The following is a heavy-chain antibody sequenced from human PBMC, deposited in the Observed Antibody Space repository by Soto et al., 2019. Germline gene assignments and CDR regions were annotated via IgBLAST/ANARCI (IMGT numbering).Heavy chain of an antibody. V-gene: IGHV2-5*02. CDR3: AHHPYYGLGSYAFDY. CDR1: GFSLTTSGVG. J-gene: IGHJ4*02. D-gene: IGHD3-10*01. CDR2: IYGDDEK. Sequence: QITLKESGPTLVRPTQTLTLTCTFSGFSLTTSGVGVGWSRQPPGKALEWLAVIYGDDEKRYSSSLKSRLTIPQDTYKTKVVLTMTNMDPVDTATYYCAHHPYYGLGSYAFDYWGQGTLVTGSS.